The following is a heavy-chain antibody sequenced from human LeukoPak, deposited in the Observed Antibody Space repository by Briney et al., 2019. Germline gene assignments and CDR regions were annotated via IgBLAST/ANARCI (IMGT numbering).Heavy chain of an antibody. CDR2: IYYSGST. V-gene: IGHV4-39*07. CDR1: GGSISSSSYY. CDR3: AKQGAYYDFWSGYFGYYFDY. D-gene: IGHD3-3*01. J-gene: IGHJ4*02. Sequence: SETLSLTCTVSGGSISSSSYYWGWIRQPPGKGLEWIGSIYYSGSTYYNPSLKSRVTISVDTSKNQFSLKLSSVTAADTAVYYCAKQGAYYDFWSGYFGYYFDYWGQGTLVTVSS.